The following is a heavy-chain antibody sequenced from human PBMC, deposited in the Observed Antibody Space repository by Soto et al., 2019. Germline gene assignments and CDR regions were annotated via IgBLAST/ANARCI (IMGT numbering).Heavy chain of an antibody. V-gene: IGHV3-30-3*01. CDR2: ISFDGSNK. Sequence: QVQLVESGGGVVQPGRSLRLSCAASGITFIKYAMHWVRQAPGKGLEWVAVISFDGSNKYYTDSVKGRFTISRDNPKNTLYLQMNSLRAEDTAVYYCARGPTYTIFGSFDYWGQGTLVTVSS. D-gene: IGHD3-3*01. CDR1: GITFIKYA. J-gene: IGHJ4*02. CDR3: ARGPTYTIFGSFDY.